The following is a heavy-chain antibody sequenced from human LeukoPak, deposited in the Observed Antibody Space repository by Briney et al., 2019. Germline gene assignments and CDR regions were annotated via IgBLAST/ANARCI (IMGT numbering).Heavy chain of an antibody. CDR2: IYHSGST. V-gene: IGHV4-39*07. J-gene: IGHJ4*02. CDR1: GGSISSSNYY. D-gene: IGHD2-21*01. Sequence: SETLSFTCTVSGGSISSSNYYWGWIRQPPGKGLEWIGNIYHSGSTNYNPSLKSRVTISVDKSKNQFSLKLSSVTAADTAVYYCARGARYCVGDCFVYWGQGTLVTVSS. CDR3: ARGARYCVGDCFVY.